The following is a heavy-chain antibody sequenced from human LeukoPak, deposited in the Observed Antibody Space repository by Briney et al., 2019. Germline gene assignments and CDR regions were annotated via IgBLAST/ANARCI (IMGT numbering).Heavy chain of an antibody. CDR1: GYTLTSYG. CDR2: ISAYNGNT. J-gene: IGHJ5*02. Sequence: GASVKVSCKASGYTLTSYGISWVRQAPGQGLEWMGWISAYNGNTNYARKLQGRVTMTTDTSTSTAYMELRSLRSDDTAVYYCAREYGCSGYDLQGWFDPWGQGTLVTVSS. D-gene: IGHD5-12*01. V-gene: IGHV1-18*01. CDR3: AREYGCSGYDLQGWFDP.